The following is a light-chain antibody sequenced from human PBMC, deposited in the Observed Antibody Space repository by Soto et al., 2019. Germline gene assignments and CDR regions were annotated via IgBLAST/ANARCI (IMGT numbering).Light chain of an antibody. CDR3: QQYHSYSWT. CDR1: ESITNR. Sequence: DIQMTQSPSTLSASVGDRVTSSCRASESITNRVAWYQQRPGKAPKVLIYDASNLESGVPSRFSGSGSGTEFTLTISSLQPDDFATFYCQQYHSYSWTFGQGTKVDIK. V-gene: IGKV1-5*01. J-gene: IGKJ1*01. CDR2: DAS.